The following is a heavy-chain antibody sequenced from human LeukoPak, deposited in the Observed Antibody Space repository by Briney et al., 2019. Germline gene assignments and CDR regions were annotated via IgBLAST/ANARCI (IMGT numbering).Heavy chain of an antibody. D-gene: IGHD6-6*01. CDR1: GFTFSNYW. V-gene: IGHV3-7*01. CDR2: IKQDGSEK. CDR3: ARDLPTGSDYFDY. J-gene: IGHJ4*02. Sequence: GGSLRLSCAASGFTFSNYWMDWVRQAPGKGLEWVANIKQDGSEKYYVDSVKGRFTISRDNAKNSLYLQMSSLRADDTAVYYCARDLPTGSDYFDYWGQGTLVTVSS.